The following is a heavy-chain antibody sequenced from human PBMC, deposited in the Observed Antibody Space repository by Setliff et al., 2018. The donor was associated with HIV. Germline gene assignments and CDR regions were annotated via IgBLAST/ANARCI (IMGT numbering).Heavy chain of an antibody. D-gene: IGHD3-16*02. Sequence: ASVKVSCKVSGYTLSELSMHWVRQAPGEGLEWMGGFDPEDGETIYAEKFQGRVTMTEDTATETAYMELSSLRSEDTAVYYCARGIKLVGGVIVGSMDVWGKGTTVTVSS. J-gene: IGHJ6*03. CDR1: GYTLSELS. CDR2: FDPEDGET. CDR3: ARGIKLVGGVIVGSMDV. V-gene: IGHV1-24*01.